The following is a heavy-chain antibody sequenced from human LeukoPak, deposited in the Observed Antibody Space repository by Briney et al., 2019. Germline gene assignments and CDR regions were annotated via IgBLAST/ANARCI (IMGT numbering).Heavy chain of an antibody. V-gene: IGHV3-30*02. CDR3: AKGQGYNYGDSIDY. CDR1: GFTFRSYG. CDR2: IRYDGNSN. D-gene: IGHD5-18*01. J-gene: IGHJ4*02. Sequence: SGGSLRLSGAASGFTFRSYGMHWVRQAPGKGLEWVAFIRYDGNSNYYADSVKGRFTVSRDNSKNTLYLQMNSLRDEDTAVYYCAKGQGYNYGDSIDYWGQGTLVTVSS.